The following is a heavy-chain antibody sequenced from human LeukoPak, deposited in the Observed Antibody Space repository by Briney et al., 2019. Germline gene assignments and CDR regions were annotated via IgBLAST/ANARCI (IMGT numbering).Heavy chain of an antibody. D-gene: IGHD6-19*01. Sequence: SETLSLTCTVSGXSISSYYWSWIRQPPGKGLEWIGYFYYSGSTNYNPSLKSRVTISVDTSKNQFSLMLSSVTAADTAVYYCARHGYSSAWYAGGLDYWGQGNLVTVSS. J-gene: IGHJ4*02. CDR2: FYYSGST. V-gene: IGHV4-59*08. CDR1: GXSISSYY. CDR3: ARHGYSSAWYAGGLDY.